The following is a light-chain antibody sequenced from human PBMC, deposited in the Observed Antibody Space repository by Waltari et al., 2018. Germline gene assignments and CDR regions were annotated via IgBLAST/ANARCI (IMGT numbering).Light chain of an antibody. Sequence: DIVMTQSQLSLPVTPGEPAAISCRSSQSLLHSKGYNYLDWYVQKPGQSPQLLIYLGSNRASGVPDRFSGSGSGTDFTLKISSVEAEDVGVYYCMQALQTPWTFGQGIKVEIQ. CDR1: QSLLHSKGYNY. V-gene: IGKV2-28*01. CDR3: MQALQTPWT. CDR2: LGS. J-gene: IGKJ1*01.